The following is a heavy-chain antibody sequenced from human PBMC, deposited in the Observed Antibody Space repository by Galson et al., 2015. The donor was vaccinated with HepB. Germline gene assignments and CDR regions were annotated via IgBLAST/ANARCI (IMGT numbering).Heavy chain of an antibody. V-gene: IGHV1-18*04. D-gene: IGHD6-19*01. Sequence: SVKVSCKASGYTFTSYGISWVRQAPGQGLEWMGWISAYNGNTNYAQKLQGRVTMTTDTSTSTAYMELRSLRSDDTAVYYCARNGGQWSSRTYYYYGMDVWGQGTTVTGSS. CDR1: GYTFTSYG. J-gene: IGHJ6*02. CDR3: ARNGGQWSSRTYYYYGMDV. CDR2: ISAYNGNT.